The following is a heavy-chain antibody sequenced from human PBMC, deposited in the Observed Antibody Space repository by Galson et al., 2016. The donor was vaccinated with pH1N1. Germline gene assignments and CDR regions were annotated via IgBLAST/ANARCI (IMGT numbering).Heavy chain of an antibody. D-gene: IGHD4-17*01. CDR1: GFTFNYYT. J-gene: IGHJ3*01. Sequence: SLRLSCAASGFTFNYYTINWVRQVPGKGLEWVSSITGSGQYISYADSVKGRFTISRDNAKNSVFLQMSSLRAEDTAVYYCVRDNTMTTPQVLFEVWVQGTMVTVSS. V-gene: IGHV3-21*01. CDR3: VRDNTMTTPQVLFEV. CDR2: ITGSGQYI.